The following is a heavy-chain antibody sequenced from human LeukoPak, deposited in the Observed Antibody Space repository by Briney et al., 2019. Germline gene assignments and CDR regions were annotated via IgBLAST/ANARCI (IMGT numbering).Heavy chain of an antibody. J-gene: IGHJ4*02. V-gene: IGHV1-18*01. CDR1: GYTFSIYG. CDR2: ISVYNGNT. Sequence: GASVRVSCKASGYTFSIYGFSWVRQAPGQGLEWMGRISVYNGNTNYAQKFQGRVTMTTDTSTSTAHMELRSLRSDDTAVYYCARQGYSGHSQGAADYWGQGTLVTVSS. CDR3: ARQGYSGHSQGAADY. D-gene: IGHD4-23*01.